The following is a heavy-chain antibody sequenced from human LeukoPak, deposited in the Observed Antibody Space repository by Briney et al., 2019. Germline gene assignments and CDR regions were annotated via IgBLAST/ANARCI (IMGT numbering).Heavy chain of an antibody. D-gene: IGHD1-20*01. CDR1: GFTFGEYA. CDR2: ISGSGGST. J-gene: IGHJ4*02. V-gene: IGHV3-23*01. CDR3: AKERITETPYYFVY. Sequence: GGSLRLSCTSSGFTFGEYAMSWVRQAPGKGLEWVLGISGSGGSTYYADSVKGRFTISRDNSKNTLYLQMDSLRAEDTAVYYCAKERITETPYYFVYWGEGNLVTVSS.